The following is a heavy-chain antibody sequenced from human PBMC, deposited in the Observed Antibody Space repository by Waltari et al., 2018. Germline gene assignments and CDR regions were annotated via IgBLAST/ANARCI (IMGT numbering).Heavy chain of an antibody. CDR3: ARPAPSGSYYIYYGMDV. D-gene: IGHD3-10*01. CDR2: ISSSSSTI. V-gene: IGHV3-48*01. CDR1: GFTFSSYS. Sequence: EVQLVESGGGLVQPGGSLRLSCAASGFTFSSYSMNWVRQAPGQGLEWVSYISSSSSTIYYADSVKGRFTISRDNAKNSLYLQMNSLRAEDTAVYYCARPAPSGSYYIYYGMDVWGQGTTVTVSS. J-gene: IGHJ6*02.